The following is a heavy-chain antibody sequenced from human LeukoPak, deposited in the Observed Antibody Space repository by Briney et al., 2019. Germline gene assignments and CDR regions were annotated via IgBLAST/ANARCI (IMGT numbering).Heavy chain of an antibody. CDR3: ARKNDYDSSGYHNWLDP. Sequence: PGGSLRLSCAASGFTFSSYSMNWVRQAPGKGLEWVSYTSSSSAMIYYADSVKGRFTISRDNAKNSLYLQMSSLRDEDTAVYYCARKNDYDSSGYHNWLDPWGQGTLVTVSS. CDR2: TSSSSAMI. CDR1: GFTFSSYS. J-gene: IGHJ5*02. V-gene: IGHV3-48*02. D-gene: IGHD3-22*01.